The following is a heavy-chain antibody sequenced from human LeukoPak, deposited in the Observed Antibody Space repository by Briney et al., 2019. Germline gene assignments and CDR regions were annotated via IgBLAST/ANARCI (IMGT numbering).Heavy chain of an antibody. D-gene: IGHD6-19*01. V-gene: IGHV3-7*01. CDR3: AREVRTDSSGWYYYYYYGMDV. CDR1: GFNFSSYW. Sequence: AGGSLRLSCAASGFNFSSYWMSWVRQAPGKGLEWVANIKQDGSEKYYVDSVKGRFTISRDNAKNSLYLQMNSLRAEDTAVYYCAREVRTDSSGWYYYYYYGMDVWGQGTTVTVSS. J-gene: IGHJ6*02. CDR2: IKQDGSEK.